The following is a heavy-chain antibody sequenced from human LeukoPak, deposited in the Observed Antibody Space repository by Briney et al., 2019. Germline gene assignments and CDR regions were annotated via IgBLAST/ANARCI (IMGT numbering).Heavy chain of an antibody. CDR3: ARRTVEMATIREDNWFDP. V-gene: IGHV4-4*09. D-gene: IGHD5-24*01. J-gene: IGHJ5*02. Sequence: SETLTLTCTVSGGSISSSSWNWLRQPPGKGLEWIGRIYSSGSTNYNPSLKGRVTISVDTSKNQFSLKLTSVTAADTAVYYCARRTVEMATIREDNWFDPWGQGTLVTVSS. CDR2: IYSSGST. CDR1: GGSISSSS.